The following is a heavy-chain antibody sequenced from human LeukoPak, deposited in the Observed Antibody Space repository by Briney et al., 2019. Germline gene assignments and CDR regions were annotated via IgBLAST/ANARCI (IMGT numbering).Heavy chain of an antibody. J-gene: IGHJ4*02. CDR2: ICYSGST. CDR1: GGSISSYY. Sequence: ASETLSLTCTVSGGSISSYYWSWIRQPPGKGLEWIGYICYSGSTNYNPSLKSRVTISVDTSKNQFSLKLSSVTAADTAVYYCARDVALYSSGWYLHDYWGQGTLVTVSS. V-gene: IGHV4-59*12. CDR3: ARDVALYSSGWYLHDY. D-gene: IGHD6-19*01.